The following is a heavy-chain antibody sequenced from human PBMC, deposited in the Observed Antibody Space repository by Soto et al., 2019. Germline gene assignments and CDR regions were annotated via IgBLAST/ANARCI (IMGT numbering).Heavy chain of an antibody. J-gene: IGHJ4*02. CDR1: GFTFSSFA. CDR2: ISYDGSDK. D-gene: IGHD3-16*02. Sequence: QVHLVESGGGVVQPGRSLRLSCAASGFTFSSFAMHWVRQAPGKGLEWVAFISYDGSDKYYADSVKGRFTFSRDNSKNTLDLQMNSLRAEDTAVYYCAKDLITFGGVVGRIDYWGQGTLVTVSS. V-gene: IGHV3-30*18. CDR3: AKDLITFGGVVGRIDY.